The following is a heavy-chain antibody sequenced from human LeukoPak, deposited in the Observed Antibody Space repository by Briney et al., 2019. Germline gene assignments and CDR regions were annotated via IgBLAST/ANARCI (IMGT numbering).Heavy chain of an antibody. CDR2: INHSGST. D-gene: IGHD1-1*01. Sequence: KPSETLSLTCAAYGGSFSGYYWSWIRQPPGKGLEWIGEINHSGSTNYNPSLKSRVTISVDTSKNQFSLKLSSVTAADTAVYYCARGWRQLRRSPYWYFDLWGRGTLVTVSS. J-gene: IGHJ2*01. V-gene: IGHV4-34*01. CDR1: GGSFSGYY. CDR3: ARGWRQLRRSPYWYFDL.